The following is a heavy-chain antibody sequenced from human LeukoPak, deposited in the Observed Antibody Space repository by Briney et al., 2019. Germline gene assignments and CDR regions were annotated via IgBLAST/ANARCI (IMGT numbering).Heavy chain of an antibody. CDR2: IYYSGST. CDR3: ARGSYYYYYGMDV. D-gene: IGHD1-26*01. J-gene: IGHJ6*02. V-gene: IGHV4-59*01. Sequence: PSETLSLTCTVSGGSISSYYWSWIRQPPGKGLEWIGYIYYSGSTNYNPSLKSRVTISVDTSKNQFSLKLSSMTAADTAVYYCARGSYYYYYGMDVWGQGTTVTVSS. CDR1: GGSISSYY.